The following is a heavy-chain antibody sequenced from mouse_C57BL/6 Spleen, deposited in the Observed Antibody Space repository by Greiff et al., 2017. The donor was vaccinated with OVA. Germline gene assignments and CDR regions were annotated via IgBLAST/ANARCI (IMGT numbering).Heavy chain of an antibody. D-gene: IGHD2-4*01. CDR1: GFSLTSYG. Sequence: QVQLQQSGPGLVQPSQSLSITCTVSGFSLTSYGVHWVRQPPGKGLEWLGVIWSGGSTDYNAAFISRLSISKDNSKSQVFFKKNSLQADDTAICYCAKGGDCDGAWFAYWGKGTLVTVSA. CDR3: AKGGDCDGAWFAY. V-gene: IGHV2-4*01. CDR2: IWSGGST. J-gene: IGHJ3*01.